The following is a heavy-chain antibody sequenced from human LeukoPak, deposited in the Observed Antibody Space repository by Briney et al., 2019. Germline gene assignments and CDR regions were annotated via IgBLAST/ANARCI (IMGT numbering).Heavy chain of an antibody. Sequence: GRSLRLSCAASGFTFSSYGMHWVRQAPGKGLEWVAVISYDGSNKYYADSVKGRFTISRDNSKNTLYLQMNSLRAEDTAVYYCAKSINYYDSSGYLGEDAFDIWGQGTMVTVSS. CDR2: ISYDGSNK. J-gene: IGHJ3*02. CDR1: GFTFSSYG. V-gene: IGHV3-30*18. D-gene: IGHD3-22*01. CDR3: AKSINYYDSSGYLGEDAFDI.